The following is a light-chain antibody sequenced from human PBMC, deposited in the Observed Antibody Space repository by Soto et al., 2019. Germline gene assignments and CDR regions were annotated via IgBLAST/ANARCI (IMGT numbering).Light chain of an antibody. V-gene: IGKV3-11*01. Sequence: EIVLTQSPATLSLSPGDRATLSCRASQRVSSYVAWYHQKPGQAPRLLIYDASTRATGIPARFSGSGSGTDFTLTISSLESEDFAVYYCQQRSKWPPLTFGGGTKVEIK. CDR1: QRVSSY. CDR3: QQRSKWPPLT. J-gene: IGKJ4*01. CDR2: DAS.